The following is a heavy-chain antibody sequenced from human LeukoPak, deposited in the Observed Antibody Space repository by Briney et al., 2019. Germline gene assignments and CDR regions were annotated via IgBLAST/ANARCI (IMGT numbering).Heavy chain of an antibody. CDR2: ISSTSSYI. CDR3: AGGFGSTTRYWTLDY. D-gene: IGHD2-2*03. J-gene: IGHJ4*02. Sequence: GGSLRLSCAASGFTFSTYSMNWVRQAPGKGLEWVSSISSTSSYIYYADSLKGRCTISRDNGKNSLYLQMNSLRAEDTAVYYCAGGFGSTTRYWTLDYWGRGTLVTVSS. V-gene: IGHV3-21*01. CDR1: GFTFSTYS.